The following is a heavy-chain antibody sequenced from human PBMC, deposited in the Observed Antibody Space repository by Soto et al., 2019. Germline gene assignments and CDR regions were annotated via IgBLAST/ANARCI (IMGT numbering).Heavy chain of an antibody. Sequence: SSETLSLTCTVSGGSISSYYWSGIRQPAGKGLEWIGRIYTSGSTDYNPSLKSRVTMPVDTSKNQFSLKLSSVTAADTAVYYCARDLWYDSSGYYYDGPHFDYWGQGTLVTVSS. V-gene: IGHV4-4*07. CDR2: IYTSGST. J-gene: IGHJ4*02. CDR3: ARDLWYDSSGYYYDGPHFDY. CDR1: GGSISSYY. D-gene: IGHD3-22*01.